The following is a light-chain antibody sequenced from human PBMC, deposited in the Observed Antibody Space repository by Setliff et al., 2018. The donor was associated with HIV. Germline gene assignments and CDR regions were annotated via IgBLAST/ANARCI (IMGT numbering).Light chain of an antibody. V-gene: IGLV2-14*01. CDR2: EVI. CDR1: SSDIGVSKY. J-gene: IGLJ1*01. Sequence: QSALAQPASVSGSPGQSITISCTGTSSDIGVSKYVSWYQQHPGRAPKLMIFEVINRPSGVSDRFSGSKSGNTAPLTISGLQAEDEADYYCSSCASTNTLPFGTGTKVTVL. CDR3: SSCASTNTLP.